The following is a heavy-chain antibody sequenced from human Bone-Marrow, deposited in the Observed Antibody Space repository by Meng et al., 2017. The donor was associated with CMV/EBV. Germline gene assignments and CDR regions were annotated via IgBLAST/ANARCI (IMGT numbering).Heavy chain of an antibody. D-gene: IGHD6-13*01. Sequence: SETLSLTCTVSGGSISSYYWSWIRQPAGKGLEWIGRIYTSGSTNYNPSLKSQVTISVDTSKNQFSLKLTSVTAADAAVYYCARGGSIAAAGYYFDYWAQGTLVTFSS. CDR2: IYTSGST. CDR1: GGSISSYY. CDR3: ARGGSIAAAGYYFDY. V-gene: IGHV4-4*07. J-gene: IGHJ4*02.